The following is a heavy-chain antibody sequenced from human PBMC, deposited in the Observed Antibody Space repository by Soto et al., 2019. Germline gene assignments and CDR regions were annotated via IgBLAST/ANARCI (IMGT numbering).Heavy chain of an antibody. J-gene: IGHJ6*02. CDR2: ISSSSSYI. CDR3: ARGGVKYCSSTSCWYYYYGMDV. Sequence: GGSLRLSCAASGFTFSSYSMNWVRQAPGKGLEWVSSISSSSSYIYYADSVKGRFTISRDNAKNSLYLQMNSLRAEDTAVYYCARGGVKYCSSTSCWYYYYGMDVWGQGTTVTVSS. V-gene: IGHV3-21*01. D-gene: IGHD2-2*01. CDR1: GFTFSSYS.